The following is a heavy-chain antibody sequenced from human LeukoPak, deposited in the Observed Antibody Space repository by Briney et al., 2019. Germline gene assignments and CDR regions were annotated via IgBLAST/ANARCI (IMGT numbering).Heavy chain of an antibody. CDR2: INPSGTST. V-gene: IGHV1-46*01. D-gene: IGHD2-21*01. J-gene: IGHJ4*02. CDR3: AREFRGGYFDY. CDR1: GFTFTTYY. Sequence: GASVKVSCKASGFTFTTYYMHWVRQAPGQGLGWMGLINPSGTSTNYARKFQGRVTMTRDTSTSTVYMELSSLRSEDTAVYYCAREFRGGYFDYWGQGTLVTVSS.